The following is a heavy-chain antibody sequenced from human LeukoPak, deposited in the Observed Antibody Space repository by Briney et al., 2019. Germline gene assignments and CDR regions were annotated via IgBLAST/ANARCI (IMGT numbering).Heavy chain of an antibody. J-gene: IGHJ6*02. Sequence: ASVKVSCKASGYTFTGYYMHWVRQAPGQGLGWMGWINPNSGGTNYAQKFQGRVTMTRDTSISTAYMELSRLRSDHTAVYYCARGSTSSSLYYYYYYGMDVWGQGTTVTVSS. CDR2: INPNSGGT. CDR3: ARGSTSSSLYYYYYYGMDV. CDR1: GYTFTGYY. V-gene: IGHV1-2*02. D-gene: IGHD6-13*01.